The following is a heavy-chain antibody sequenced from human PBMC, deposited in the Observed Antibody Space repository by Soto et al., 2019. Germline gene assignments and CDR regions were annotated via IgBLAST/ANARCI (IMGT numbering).Heavy chain of an antibody. CDR3: ARGYSSSSGWLDP. CDR2: ISYDEGNK. J-gene: IGHJ5*02. V-gene: IGHV3-30-3*01. D-gene: IGHD6-6*01. CDR1: GFTFSNYA. Sequence: QEQLVESGGGVVQPGRSLRLTCAASGFTFSNYALHWVRQTPGKGLEWVASISYDEGNKYYADSVKGRFTISRDKSKNTLYLQMNNLRTEDVAVYYCARGYSSSSGWLDPWGQGTLVTVSS.